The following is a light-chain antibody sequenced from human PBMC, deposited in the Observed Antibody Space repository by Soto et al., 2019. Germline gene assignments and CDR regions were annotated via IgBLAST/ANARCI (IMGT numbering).Light chain of an antibody. CDR2: ATS. J-gene: IGKJ4*01. Sequence: AIQVTQSPSSLSASVGDRVTITCRASQGIRNDLGWYQQKPGKPPKLLIYATSRLQSGVPSRFSGSGSGTDFTLTISSLQPEDFATYYCLQDYDHPLTFGGGTKVQIK. CDR1: QGIRND. V-gene: IGKV1-6*01. CDR3: LQDYDHPLT.